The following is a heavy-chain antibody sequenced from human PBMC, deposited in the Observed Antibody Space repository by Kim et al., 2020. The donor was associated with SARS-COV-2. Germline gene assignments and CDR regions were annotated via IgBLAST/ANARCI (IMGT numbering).Heavy chain of an antibody. V-gene: IGHV3-9*01. CDR2: ISWNSGSI. Sequence: GGSLRLSCAASGFTFDDYAMHWVRQAPGKGLEWVSGISWNSGSIGYADSVKGRFTISRDNAKNSLYLQMNSLRAEDTALYYCAKGEMATIRKLVDYWGQGTLVTVSS. CDR1: GFTFDDYA. CDR3: AKGEMATIRKLVDY. D-gene: IGHD5-12*01. J-gene: IGHJ4*02.